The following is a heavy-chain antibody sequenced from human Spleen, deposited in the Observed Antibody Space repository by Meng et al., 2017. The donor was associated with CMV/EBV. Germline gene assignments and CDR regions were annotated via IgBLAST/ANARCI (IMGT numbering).Heavy chain of an antibody. Sequence: ESLKISCAASGFTFSSYAMSWVRQAPGKGLEWVSAISGSGGNTYYADSVKGRFTISRDNSKNTLYLQMNSLRAEDTAVYYCANGTSCYSWGQGTLVTVSS. J-gene: IGHJ4*02. D-gene: IGHD2-2*02. CDR1: GFTFSSYA. CDR3: ANGTSCYS. CDR2: ISGSGGNT. V-gene: IGHV3-23*01.